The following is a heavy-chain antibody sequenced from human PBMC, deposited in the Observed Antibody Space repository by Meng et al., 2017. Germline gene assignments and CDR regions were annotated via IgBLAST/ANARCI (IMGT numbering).Heavy chain of an antibody. CDR2: INPNSGGT. CDR3: ARGLVLSWLDWDY. CDR1: GYTFTGYY. V-gene: IGHV1-2*02. J-gene: IGHJ4*02. Sequence: ASVKVSCKASGYTFTGYYMHWVRQAPGQGLEWMGWINPNSGGTNYAQKFQGRVTMTRDTSISTAYMELSRLRSDDTAVYYCARGLVLSWLDWDYWGQGPLVPVSS. D-gene: IGHD6-19*01.